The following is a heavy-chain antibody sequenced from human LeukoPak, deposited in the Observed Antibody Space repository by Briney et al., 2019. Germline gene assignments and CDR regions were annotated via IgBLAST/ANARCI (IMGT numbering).Heavy chain of an antibody. D-gene: IGHD3-10*01. CDR1: GLPLSSYA. V-gene: IGHV3-23*01. CDR3: AKGWSYYYASGNDYFDY. CDR2: ISGNGGST. J-gene: IGHJ4*02. Sequence: GGSLRLSCSPSGLPLSSYAMSWVRQAPGKGLEWVSGISGNGGSTFYAASVKGRFTISRDNSKNTVYLQMNSLRAEDTAVYYCAKGWSYYYASGNDYFDYWGQGTLVSVSS.